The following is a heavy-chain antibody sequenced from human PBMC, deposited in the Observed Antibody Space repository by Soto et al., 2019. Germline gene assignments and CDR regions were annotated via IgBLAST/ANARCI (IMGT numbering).Heavy chain of an antibody. V-gene: IGHV1-69*13. CDR1: RVAFSKFI. D-gene: IGHD6-19*01. CDR3: AKVRYSSPMGYYYGMDV. CDR2: IIPIFGTA. Sequence: GASVKVSCKASRVAFSKFIVTWVRRAPGLGLEWVGGIIPIFGTANYAQKFQGRVTITADESTSTSYMEVNNLRSEDTAVYYCAKVRYSSPMGYYYGMDVWGQGTTVTVSS. J-gene: IGHJ6*02.